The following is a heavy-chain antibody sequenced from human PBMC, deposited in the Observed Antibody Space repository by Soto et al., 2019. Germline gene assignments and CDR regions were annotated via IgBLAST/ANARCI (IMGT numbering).Heavy chain of an antibody. CDR1: GFTVSANY. CDR3: ARQRANDYGDPNDAHDI. V-gene: IGHV3-53*01. CDR2: IYAGGGT. J-gene: IGHJ3*02. D-gene: IGHD4-17*01. Sequence: EEQLVESGGGLIQPGGSLRLSCAASGFTVSANYMNWVRQAPGKRLEWVSLIYAGGGTYYADSVKGRFTISRDNSKNTLYLQMSSLRAEDTAVYYCARQRANDYGDPNDAHDIWGQGTMVTVSS.